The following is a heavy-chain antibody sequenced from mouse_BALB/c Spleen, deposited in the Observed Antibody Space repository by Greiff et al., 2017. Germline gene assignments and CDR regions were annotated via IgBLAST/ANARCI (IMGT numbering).Heavy chain of an antibody. CDR1: GISITTGNYR. J-gene: IGHJ2*01. Sequence: EVQVVESGPGLVKPSQTVSLTCTVTGISITTGNYRWSWIRQFPGNKLEWIGYIYYSGTITYNPSLTSRTTITRDTSKNQFFLEMNSLTAEDTATYYCAREGYYGNFDYWGQGTTLTVSS. D-gene: IGHD1-1*02. CDR3: AREGYYGNFDY. V-gene: IGHV3-5*02. CDR2: IYYSGTI.